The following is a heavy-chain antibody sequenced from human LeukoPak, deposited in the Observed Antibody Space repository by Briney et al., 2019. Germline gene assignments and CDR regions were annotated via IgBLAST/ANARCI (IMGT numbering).Heavy chain of an antibody. V-gene: IGHV3-21*01. J-gene: IGHJ4*02. Sequence: GGSLRLSCAASGFTFSNAWMNWVRQAPGKGLEWVSSISSGSTYIHYADSVKGRFTISRDNAKNSLYLQMNSLRAEDTAVYYCARAPYGDYTPDYWGQGTLVTVSS. D-gene: IGHD4-17*01. CDR2: ISSGSTYI. CDR1: GFTFSNAW. CDR3: ARAPYGDYTPDY.